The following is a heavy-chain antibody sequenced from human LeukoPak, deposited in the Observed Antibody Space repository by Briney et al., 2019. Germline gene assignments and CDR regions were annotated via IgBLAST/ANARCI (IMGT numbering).Heavy chain of an antibody. Sequence: SETLSLTCAVYGGSFSGYYWSWIRLPPGKGLEWIGEINHSGSTNYNPSLKSRVTISVDTSKSQFSLKLSSVTAADTAVYYCARGTITMGVRYWFDPWGQGTLVTVSS. CDR1: GGSFSGYY. CDR2: INHSGST. CDR3: ARGTITMGVRYWFDP. V-gene: IGHV4-34*01. D-gene: IGHD3-10*01. J-gene: IGHJ5*02.